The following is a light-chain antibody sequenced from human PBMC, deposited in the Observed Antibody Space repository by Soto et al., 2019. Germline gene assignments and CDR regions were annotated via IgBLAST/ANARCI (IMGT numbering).Light chain of an antibody. V-gene: IGLV1-40*01. CDR2: GNN. CDR1: SSNIGAGYD. CDR3: QSYDTSLSEV. J-gene: IGLJ3*02. Sequence: QSVLKQPPSVSGAPGPRVTISCTGNSSNIGAGYDVHWYQQLPGTAPKLLIYGNNNRPSGVPDRFFGSKSGTSASLAITGLQAEDEAGYYCQSYDTSLSEVFGGGTKLTVL.